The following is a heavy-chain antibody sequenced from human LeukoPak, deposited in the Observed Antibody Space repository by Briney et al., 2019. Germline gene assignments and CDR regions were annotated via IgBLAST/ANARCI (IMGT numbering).Heavy chain of an antibody. CDR2: IFYSGST. V-gene: IGHV4-39*07. CDR1: GGSISTSDYY. D-gene: IGHD3-10*01. J-gene: IGHJ4*02. Sequence: PSGTLSLTCTVSGGSISTSDYYWGWIRQPPGKGLEWIGNIFYSGSTNYNPSLKSRVTISVDTSKNQFSLKLSSVTAADTAVYYCARARYGSGSYYLYWGQGTLVTVSS. CDR3: ARARYGSGSYYLY.